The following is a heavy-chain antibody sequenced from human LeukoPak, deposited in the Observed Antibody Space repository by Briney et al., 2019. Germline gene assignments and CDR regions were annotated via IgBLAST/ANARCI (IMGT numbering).Heavy chain of an antibody. J-gene: IGHJ4*02. CDR2: ISGDGGDT. CDR3: ARGYCSGGSCFHFDY. V-gene: IGHV3-23*01. CDR1: GFTFSSYA. D-gene: IGHD2-15*01. Sequence: GGSLRLSCAASGFTFSSYAMNWVRQAPGKGLEWVSTISGDGGDTHYADSVRGRFTISRDNSKNTLYLQMNSLRAEDTAVYYCARGYCSGGSCFHFDYWGQGTLVTVSS.